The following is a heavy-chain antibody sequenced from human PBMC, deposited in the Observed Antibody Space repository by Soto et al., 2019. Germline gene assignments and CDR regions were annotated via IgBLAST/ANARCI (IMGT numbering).Heavy chain of an antibody. CDR1: GYTFTSYA. Sequence: GASVKVSCKASGYTFTSYAMHWVRQAPGQRLEWMGWINAGNGNTKYSQKFQGRVTITRDTSASTAYMELSSLRSEDTAMNYNHIGGALGFDYWGQGPLVTVSS. CDR3: HIGGALGFDY. V-gene: IGHV1-3*01. CDR2: INAGNGNT. J-gene: IGHJ4*02. D-gene: IGHD1-26*01.